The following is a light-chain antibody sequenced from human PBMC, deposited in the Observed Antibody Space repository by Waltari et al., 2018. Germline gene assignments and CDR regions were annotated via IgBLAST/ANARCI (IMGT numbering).Light chain of an antibody. Sequence: IVMTQSPDSLAVSLGARATINCKSSQSVLYSSNNKNYLAWYQQKPGQPPKLLIYWASTRESGVPDRFSGSGSGTDFTLTISSLQAEDVAVYYCQQYYSTPRALTFGGGTKVEIK. CDR2: WAS. CDR3: QQYYSTPRALT. J-gene: IGKJ4*01. CDR1: QSVLYSSNNKNY. V-gene: IGKV4-1*01.